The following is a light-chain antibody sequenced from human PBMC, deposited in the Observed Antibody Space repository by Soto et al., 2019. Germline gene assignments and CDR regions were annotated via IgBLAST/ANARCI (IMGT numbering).Light chain of an antibody. J-gene: IGKJ2*01. CDR3: QQSYTVPHT. CDR2: AAS. CDR1: QNIFSY. Sequence: DIQMTQSPSSLSASVGDRVTITCRASQNIFSYLSWYQHKPGKAPKLLIYAASSLQSGVPSRFSGSGSGTHLALTISSVQPEALATCYCQQSYTVPHTFGQGTKVEI. V-gene: IGKV1-39*01.